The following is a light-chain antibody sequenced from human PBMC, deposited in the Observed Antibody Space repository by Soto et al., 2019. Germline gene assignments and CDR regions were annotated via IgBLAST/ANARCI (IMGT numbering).Light chain of an antibody. Sequence: QSVLTQSPSVSAAPGQKGPISFSGSSSNIGNNYVSWYQQLPGTAPKLLIYDNNKRPSGIPDRFSGSKSGTSGTLDITGLQTGDEADYYCATWDGSLPGEVFGGGTKLTVL. CDR3: ATWDGSLPGEV. CDR2: DNN. J-gene: IGLJ2*01. CDR1: SSNIGNNY. V-gene: IGLV1-51*01.